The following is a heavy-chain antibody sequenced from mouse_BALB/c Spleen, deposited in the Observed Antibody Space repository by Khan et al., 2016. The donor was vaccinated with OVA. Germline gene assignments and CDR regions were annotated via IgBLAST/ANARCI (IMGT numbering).Heavy chain of an antibody. CDR2: ISPGSGNT. CDR1: GYIFIDYN. J-gene: IGHJ3*01. V-gene: IGHV1-77*01. Sequence: QVQLQQSGTELARPGASVKLSCKASGYIFIDYNINWVKQRTGQGLEWIGEISPGSGNTYYNEKFKGKATLTADKSSSTAYMQLSSLTSEDSAVYFYASEWGSWFPYWGQGTLITVSA. D-gene: IGHD1-3*01. CDR3: ASEWGSWFPY.